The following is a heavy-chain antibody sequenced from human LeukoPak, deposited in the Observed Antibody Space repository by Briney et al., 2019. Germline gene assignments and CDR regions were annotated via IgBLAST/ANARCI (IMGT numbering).Heavy chain of an antibody. CDR2: ISSSSSYI. V-gene: IGHV3-21*01. D-gene: IGHD1-26*01. J-gene: IGHJ6*03. CDR1: GFTFSSYE. Sequence: PGGSLRLSCAASGFTFSSYEMNWVRQAPGKGLEWVSSISSSSSYIYYADSVKGRFTISRDNAKNSLYLQMNSLRAEDTAVYYCARDGEGAAPPYYYYYYYMDVWGKGTTVTISS. CDR3: ARDGEGAAPPYYYYYYYMDV.